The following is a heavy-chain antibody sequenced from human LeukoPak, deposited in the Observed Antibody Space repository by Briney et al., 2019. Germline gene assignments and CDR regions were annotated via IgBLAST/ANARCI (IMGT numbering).Heavy chain of an antibody. Sequence: SETLSLTCAVYGGSFSGYYWSWIRQPPGKGLEWIGYIYYSGSTNYNPSLKSRVTISVDTSKNQFSLKLSSVTAADTAVHYCARGPYSSGWDEYFQHWGQGTLVTVSS. CDR2: IYYSGST. CDR1: GGSFSGYY. V-gene: IGHV4-59*01. D-gene: IGHD6-19*01. CDR3: ARGPYSSGWDEYFQH. J-gene: IGHJ1*01.